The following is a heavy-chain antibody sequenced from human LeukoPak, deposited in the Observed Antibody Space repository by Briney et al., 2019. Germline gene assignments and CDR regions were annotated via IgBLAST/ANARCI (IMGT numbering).Heavy chain of an antibody. CDR1: GYTFTTYD. V-gene: IGHV1-8*03. CDR3: ARTKPDNSEIYN. CDR2: MNPNSGNT. D-gene: IGHD3-22*01. J-gene: IGHJ4*02. Sequence: ASVKVSCKATGYTFTTYDINWVRQAAGQGLEWMGRMNPNSGNTGYAQKFQGRLTITENASISTAYMELSSLRSDDTAVYYCARTKPDNSEIYNWGQGTLVTVSS.